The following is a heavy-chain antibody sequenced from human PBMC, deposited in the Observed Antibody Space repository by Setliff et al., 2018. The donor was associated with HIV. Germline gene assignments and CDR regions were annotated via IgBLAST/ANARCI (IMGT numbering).Heavy chain of an antibody. J-gene: IGHJ4*02. Sequence: SSETLSLTCAVSGYSISSGYYWGWIRQPPGKGLEWIGTIYHSGSTYYNPSLKSRLTISVDTSKNQFSLKLNSVTAADTAVYYCARVRGSSGWYVLDYWGQGTLVTVSS. CDR1: GYSISSGYY. CDR3: ARVRGSSGWYVLDY. CDR2: IYHSGST. D-gene: IGHD6-19*01. V-gene: IGHV4-38-2*01.